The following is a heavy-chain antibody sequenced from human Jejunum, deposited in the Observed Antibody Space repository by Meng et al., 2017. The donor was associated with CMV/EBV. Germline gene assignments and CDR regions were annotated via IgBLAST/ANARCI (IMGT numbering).Heavy chain of an antibody. J-gene: IGHJ4*02. CDR2: IQQDGSEK. CDR1: GLTFSTFW. V-gene: IGHV3-7*01. D-gene: IGHD6-6*01. CDR3: ATTSGSSY. Sequence: LSCASSGLTFSTFWMSWFRQAPGKGLEWVAHIQQDGSEKYYVDSVKGRFTISRDNTENSLFLQMNTLRAEDTAVYYCATTSGSSYWGQGALVTVSS.